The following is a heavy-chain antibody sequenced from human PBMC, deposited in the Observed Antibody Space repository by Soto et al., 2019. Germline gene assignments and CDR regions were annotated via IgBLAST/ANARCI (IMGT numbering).Heavy chain of an antibody. D-gene: IGHD6-19*01. CDR1: GGSISSYD. Sequence: PSETLCLTCTVSGGSISSYDWSWIRQPPGKGLEWIGYIYYSGSTNYNPSLKSRVTISVDTSKNQFSLKLSSVTAADTAVYYCARGTSSSGWYAENWFDPWGQGTLVTVSS. J-gene: IGHJ5*02. CDR2: IYYSGST. CDR3: ARGTSSSGWYAENWFDP. V-gene: IGHV4-59*01.